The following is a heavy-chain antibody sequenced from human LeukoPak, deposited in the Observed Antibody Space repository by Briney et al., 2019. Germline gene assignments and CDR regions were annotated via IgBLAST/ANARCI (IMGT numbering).Heavy chain of an antibody. CDR1: GFTFSSYT. CDR2: ISGNGGNT. J-gene: IGHJ4*02. V-gene: IGHV3-23*01. CDR3: AKVGYYDSSGYVRRPFDY. D-gene: IGHD3-22*01. Sequence: PGGSLRLSCAASGFTFSSYTVSWVRQAQGLEWVSSISGNGGNTYYADSVKGRFTISRDNSKNTLYLQMNSLRAEDTAVYYCAKVGYYDSSGYVRRPFDYWGQGTLVTVSS.